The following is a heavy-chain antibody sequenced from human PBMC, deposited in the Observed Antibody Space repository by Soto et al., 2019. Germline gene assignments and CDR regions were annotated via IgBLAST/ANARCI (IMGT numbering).Heavy chain of an antibody. CDR1: GFTFSSYD. V-gene: IGHV3-13*01. CDR3: ARSGETAQPFVY. J-gene: IGHJ4*02. Sequence: PGGSLRVSCAASGFTFSSYDMHWVRQATGKDLEWVSAIGTAGDTYYPGSVKGRFTISRXNXXXXLXLXMXXXXAGXTAVYYCARSGETAQPFVYWCQGPLVSV. D-gene: IGHD1-1*01. CDR2: IGTAGDT.